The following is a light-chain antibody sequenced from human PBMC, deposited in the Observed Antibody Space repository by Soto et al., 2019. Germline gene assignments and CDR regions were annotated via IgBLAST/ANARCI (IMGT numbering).Light chain of an antibody. J-gene: IGLJ1*01. V-gene: IGLV2-14*03. CDR2: EVT. CDR3: SSYTSSSTYV. Sequence: QSALTQPASVSGSPGQSITISCTGTSSDVGAYSSVPWYQQHPDKAPKLMIYEVTYRPSGVSDRFSGSKSDNTASLTISGLHTEDEADYYCSSYTSSSTYVFGTGTKLTVL. CDR1: SSDVGAYSS.